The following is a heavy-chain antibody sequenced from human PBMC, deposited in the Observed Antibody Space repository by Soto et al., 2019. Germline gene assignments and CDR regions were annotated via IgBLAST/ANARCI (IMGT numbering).Heavy chain of an antibody. CDR3: ARRYGSCFDS. CDR1: GGSISSYY. D-gene: IGHD5-18*01. J-gene: IGHJ4*02. CDR2: LYYSGST. Sequence: QVQLQESGPGLVKPSETLSLTCTVSGGSISSYYWSWIRQPPGKGLELIGYLYYSGSTNNNPSLKSRATISVDTSKSQFFLTLRSVTAADTAVYHCARRYGSCFDSWGQGTLVTVSS. V-gene: IGHV4-59*08.